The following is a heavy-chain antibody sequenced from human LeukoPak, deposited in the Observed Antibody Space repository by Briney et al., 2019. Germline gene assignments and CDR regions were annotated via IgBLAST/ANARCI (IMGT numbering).Heavy chain of an antibody. J-gene: IGHJ5*02. V-gene: IGHV3-74*01. CDR3: AKAGGRAGMSFDP. CDR2: VNTDGTTT. Sequence: GGSLRLSCAASASAFSGFWMHWVRQAPGNGLEWVSCVNTDGTTTRHADSVKGRFTISRDNAKNTLYLQMDSLRVEDTAMYYCAKAGGRAGMSFDPWGQGTLVTVSS. D-gene: IGHD2-21*01. CDR1: ASAFSGFW.